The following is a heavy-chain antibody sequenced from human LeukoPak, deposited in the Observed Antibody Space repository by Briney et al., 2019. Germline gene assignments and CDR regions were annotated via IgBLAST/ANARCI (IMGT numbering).Heavy chain of an antibody. Sequence: ASVKVSCKASGGTFSSYAISWVRQAPGQGLAWMGGIIPIFDAANYAQKFQGRVTITTDESTSTAYTELSRLRSEDTAVDYCSREGGFPIGSGSYNWFDPWGQGTRVTVSS. CDR2: IIPIFDAA. V-gene: IGHV1-69*05. CDR1: GGTFSSYA. J-gene: IGHJ5*02. D-gene: IGHD3-10*01. CDR3: SREGGFPIGSGSYNWFDP.